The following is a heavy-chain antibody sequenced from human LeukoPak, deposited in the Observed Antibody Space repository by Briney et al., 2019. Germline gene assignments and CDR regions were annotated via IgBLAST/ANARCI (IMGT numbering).Heavy chain of an antibody. D-gene: IGHD1-26*01. V-gene: IGHV4-34*01. Sequence: SGTLTLTCAAYGWTFSSYYWSWIRQPPGKGLEWMGEINHSGSTNYNASLKSRVTILVDQSKYQFALKLSSGPAEDTAVDYCTRVGRNRASTYYMVVWGKGTTVSVS. J-gene: IGHJ6*03. CDR1: GWTFSSYY. CDR3: TRVGRNRASTYYMVV. CDR2: INHSGST.